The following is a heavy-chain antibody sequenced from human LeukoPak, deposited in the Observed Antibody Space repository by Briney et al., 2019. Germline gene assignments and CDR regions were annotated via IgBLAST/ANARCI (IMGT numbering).Heavy chain of an antibody. CDR3: ARVPEVVPAAPYFDY. CDR2: INHSGST. V-gene: IGHV4-34*01. Sequence: SETLSLTCAVYGGSFSGYYWSWIRQPPGKGLEWIGEINHSGSTNYNPSLKSRVTISVDTSKNQFSLKLSSVTAADTAVYYCARVPEVVPAAPYFDYWGQGTLATVSS. CDR1: GGSFSGYY. D-gene: IGHD2-2*01. J-gene: IGHJ4*02.